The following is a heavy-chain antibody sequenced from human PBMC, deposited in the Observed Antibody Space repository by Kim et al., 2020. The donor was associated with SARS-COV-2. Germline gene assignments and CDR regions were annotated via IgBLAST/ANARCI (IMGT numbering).Heavy chain of an antibody. CDR3: ARGRGAAWTYSFDY. CDR1: GYTFTGYY. Sequence: ASVKVSCKAFGYTFTGYYMHWVRQAPGQGLEWVGVVNPGGGATTYAQKFQGRVTMTRDTSATTVYMELSSLRSEDTAVYYCARGRGAAWTYSFDYWGRGTLVTVSS. V-gene: IGHV1-46*01. J-gene: IGHJ4*02. D-gene: IGHD5-12*01. CDR2: VNPGGGAT.